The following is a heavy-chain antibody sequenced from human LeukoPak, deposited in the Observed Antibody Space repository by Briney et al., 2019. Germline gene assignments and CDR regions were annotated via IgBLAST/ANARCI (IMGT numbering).Heavy chain of an antibody. CDR1: GGTFSSYA. J-gene: IGHJ3*02. V-gene: IGHV1-69*13. CDR2: IIPIFGTA. D-gene: IGHD2-15*01. Sequence: EASVTVSCTASGGTFSSYAISWVRQAPGQGLEWMGGIIPIFGTANYAQKFQGRVTITADESTSTAYMELSSLRSEDTAVYYCAKDSSPYCSGGSCYFGAFDIWGQGTMVTVSS. CDR3: AKDSSPYCSGGSCYFGAFDI.